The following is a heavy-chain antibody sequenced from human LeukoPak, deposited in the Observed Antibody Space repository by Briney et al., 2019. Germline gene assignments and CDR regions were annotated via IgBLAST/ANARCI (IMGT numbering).Heavy chain of an antibody. CDR3: ARLRGSSYGFGPVSLNWYFDL. D-gene: IGHD5-18*01. CDR1: GGSISSSSYY. Sequence: SETLSLTCTVSGGSISSSSYYWGWIRQPPGKGLEWIGSLYYSGDTHYNPSLKSRVTVSVDTSKNQFSLKLTSVTAGDTAVYYCARLRGSSYGFGPVSLNWYFDLWGRGTLVTVSS. V-gene: IGHV4-39*01. J-gene: IGHJ2*01. CDR2: LYYSGDT.